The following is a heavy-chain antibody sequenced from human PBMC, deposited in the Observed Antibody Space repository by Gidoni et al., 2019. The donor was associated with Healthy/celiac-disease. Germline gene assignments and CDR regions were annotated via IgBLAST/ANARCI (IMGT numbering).Heavy chain of an antibody. J-gene: IGHJ4*02. CDR3: AKDLSGVAGTPDY. V-gene: IGHV3-30*18. Sequence: QVQLVESGGGVVQPGRSLRLSCAASGFTVSSYGMHWVRQAPGKGLEWVAVISYDGSNKYYADSVKGRFTISRDNSKNTLYLQMNSLRAEDTAVYYCAKDLSGVAGTPDYWGQGTLVTVSS. CDR2: ISYDGSNK. CDR1: GFTVSSYG. D-gene: IGHD6-19*01.